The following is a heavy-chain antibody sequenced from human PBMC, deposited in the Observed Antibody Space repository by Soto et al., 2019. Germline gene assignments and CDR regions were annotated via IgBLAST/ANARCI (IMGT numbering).Heavy chain of an antibody. CDR1: GYTFTGYY. CDR2: INPNSGGT. Sequence: RASVKVSCKPSGYTFTGYYIHWVRQAPGQGLEWMGWINPNSGGTNYAQKFQCRVTMTRDTSISTAYMELSRLRSDDTAVYYCANIVATTKYYYYGMDVWGQGTTVTVSS. CDR3: ANIVATTKYYYYGMDV. V-gene: IGHV1-2*02. D-gene: IGHD5-12*01. J-gene: IGHJ6*02.